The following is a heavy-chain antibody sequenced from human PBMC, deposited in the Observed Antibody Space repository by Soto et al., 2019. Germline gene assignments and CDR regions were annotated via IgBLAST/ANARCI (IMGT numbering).Heavy chain of an antibody. CDR3: ATTRGLAVGGSFNY. D-gene: IGHD6-13*01. Sequence: SETLSLTCSVSGGSITSRSSYWSWIRQPPGKGLEWIGTFFSGSTFSNPSLRSRVTISKDTSRNQFSLKLTSVAATDTAMYYCATTRGLAVGGSFNYWGQGALVTVSS. J-gene: IGHJ4*02. V-gene: IGHV4-39*01. CDR2: FFSGST. CDR1: GGSITSRSSY.